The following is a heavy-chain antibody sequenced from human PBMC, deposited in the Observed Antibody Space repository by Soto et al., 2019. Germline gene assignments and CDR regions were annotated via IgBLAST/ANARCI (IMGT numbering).Heavy chain of an antibody. CDR1: GFTVSSNY. CDR2: IYSGGST. D-gene: IGHD1-1*01. J-gene: IGHJ4*02. CDR3: ATSTTSRKYYFDY. V-gene: IGHV3-53*01. Sequence: GSLRLSCAASGFTVSSNYMSWVRQAPGKGLEWVSVIYSGGSTYYADSVKGRFTISRDNSKNTLYLQMNSLRAEDTAVYYCATSTTSRKYYFDYWGQGALVTVSS.